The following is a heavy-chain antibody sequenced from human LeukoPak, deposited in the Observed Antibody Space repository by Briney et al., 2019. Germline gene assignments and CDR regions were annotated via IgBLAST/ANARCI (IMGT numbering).Heavy chain of an antibody. CDR3: AREFRGSNNFDY. J-gene: IGHJ4*02. D-gene: IGHD3-10*01. Sequence: PGGSLRLSCAASGFTFSSYSMNWVRQAPGKGLEWVSSISSSSSYIYYADSVEGRFTISRDNAKNSLYLQMNSLRAEDTAVYYCAREFRGSNNFDYWGQGTLVTVSS. CDR1: GFTFSSYS. CDR2: ISSSSSYI. V-gene: IGHV3-21*01.